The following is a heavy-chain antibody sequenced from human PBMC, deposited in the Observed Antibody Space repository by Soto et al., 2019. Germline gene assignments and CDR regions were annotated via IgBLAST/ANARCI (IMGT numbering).Heavy chain of an antibody. J-gene: IGHJ6*02. CDR2: INHSGST. V-gene: IGHV4-34*01. D-gene: IGHD3-10*01. CDR1: GGSFSGYY. CDR3: ARGSRGDGFGGSYYYYYGMDV. Sequence: PSETLSLTCAVYGGSFSGYYWSWIRQPPGKGLEWIGEINHSGSTNYNPSLKSRVTISVDTSKNQFSLKLSSVTAADTAVYYCARGSRGDGFGGSYYYYYGMDVWGQGTTVT.